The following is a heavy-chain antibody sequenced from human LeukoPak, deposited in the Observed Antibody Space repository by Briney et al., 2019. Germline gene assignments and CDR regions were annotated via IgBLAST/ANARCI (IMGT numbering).Heavy chain of an antibody. D-gene: IGHD3-3*01. CDR1: GGSISSYY. Sequence: SETLSLTCTVSGGSISSYYWSWIRQPPGKGLEWIGYIYYSGSTNYNPSLKSRVTISVDTSKNQFSLKLSSVTAADTAVYYCARDRFLSREDYCYGMDVWGQGTTVTVSS. V-gene: IGHV4-59*01. J-gene: IGHJ6*02. CDR3: ARDRFLSREDYCYGMDV. CDR2: IYYSGST.